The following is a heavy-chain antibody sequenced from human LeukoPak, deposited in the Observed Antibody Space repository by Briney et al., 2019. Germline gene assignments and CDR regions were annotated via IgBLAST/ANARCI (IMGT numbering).Heavy chain of an antibody. CDR1: GFPFSTYW. CDR3: ARSELGYNYHYMDV. D-gene: IGHD7-27*01. Sequence: PGESLRLSCAASGFPFSTYWMSWVRQAPGKGLEWVANINQDGTEKYYVDSVKGRFTISRDYAKNSLYLQMNSLRAEDTAVYYCARSELGYNYHYMDVWGKGTTVTVSS. J-gene: IGHJ6*03. V-gene: IGHV3-7*01. CDR2: INQDGTEK.